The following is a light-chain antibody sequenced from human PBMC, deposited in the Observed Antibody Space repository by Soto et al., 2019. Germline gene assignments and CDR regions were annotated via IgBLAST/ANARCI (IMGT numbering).Light chain of an antibody. CDR1: QAISSH. CDR3: QQLNSYPLT. V-gene: IGKV1-9*01. CDR2: GAS. Sequence: DIQLTQSPSFLSASVGGRVTITCRASQAISSHLAWYQQKPGKAPNLLIYGASTLQSGVPSRFSGSGSGTQFTLTISSLQPEDFATDYCQQLNSYPLTFVPGTTVDIK. J-gene: IGKJ3*01.